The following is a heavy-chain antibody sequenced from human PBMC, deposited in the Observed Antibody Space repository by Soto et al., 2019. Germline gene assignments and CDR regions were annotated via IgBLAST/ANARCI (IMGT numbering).Heavy chain of an antibody. CDR3: ARGLDGVVVVAATPGPLWFDP. Sequence: GESLKISCKGSGYSFTSYWIGWVRQMPGKGLEWMGIIYPGDSDTRYSPSFQGQVTISADKSISTAYLQWSSLKASDTAMYYCARGLDGVVVVAATPGPLWFDPWGQGTLVTVSS. D-gene: IGHD2-15*01. V-gene: IGHV5-51*01. J-gene: IGHJ5*02. CDR1: GYSFTSYW. CDR2: IYPGDSDT.